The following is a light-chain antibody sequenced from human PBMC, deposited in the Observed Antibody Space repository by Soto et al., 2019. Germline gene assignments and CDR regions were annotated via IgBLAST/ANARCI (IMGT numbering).Light chain of an antibody. V-gene: IGKV3-20*01. Sequence: ENVLTQSPGSLSLSPGERATLSCRASQSVSSNYLAWYQQKPGQSPRLLIYGATNRATGIPDRFSASGSGTEFTLTISRLEPADFALYFCQQYGSSPYTFGQGTQLDIK. CDR1: QSVSSNY. CDR3: QQYGSSPYT. CDR2: GAT. J-gene: IGKJ2*01.